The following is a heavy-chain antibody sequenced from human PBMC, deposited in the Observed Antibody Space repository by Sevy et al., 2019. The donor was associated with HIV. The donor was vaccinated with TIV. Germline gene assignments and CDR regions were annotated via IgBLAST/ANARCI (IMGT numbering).Heavy chain of an antibody. CDR1: GFNFNNYA. D-gene: IGHD3-22*01. CDR2: VSGGGDTT. V-gene: IGHV3-23*01. J-gene: IGHJ4*02. Sequence: GESLKISCAASGFNFNNYAMTWVRQAPGKGLEWVSAVSGGGDTTYYADSVKGRFTISRDNSKNTLYLQMNSLRAEDTAVYYCAKGGSTSGYYLNYFAYWGQGTLVTVSS. CDR3: AKGGSTSGYYLNYFAY.